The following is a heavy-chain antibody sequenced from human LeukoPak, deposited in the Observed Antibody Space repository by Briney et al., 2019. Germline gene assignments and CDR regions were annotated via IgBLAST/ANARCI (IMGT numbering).Heavy chain of an antibody. V-gene: IGHV3-23*01. Sequence: GGSLRLSCAASGFTFSSYAMSWVRQAPGKGLEWVSAISGSGGSTYYADSVKGRFTISRDNSKNTLNLQMNSLRAEDTAVYYCAKDHYYFYYMDVWGKGTTVTVSS. CDR1: GFTFSSYA. J-gene: IGHJ6*03. CDR2: ISGSGGST. CDR3: AKDHYYFYYMDV.